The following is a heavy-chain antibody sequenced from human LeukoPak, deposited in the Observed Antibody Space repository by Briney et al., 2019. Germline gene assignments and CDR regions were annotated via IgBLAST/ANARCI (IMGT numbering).Heavy chain of an antibody. CDR3: AREDYYGSGSLFDY. CDR2: IYTSGST. D-gene: IGHD3-10*01. CDR1: GGAITSYY. Sequence: SETLSLTCTVSGGAITSYYLSWIRQPAGKGLEWIGRIYTSGSTNYNPPLKSRVTISVDTSKNQFSLKLSSVTAADTAVYYCAREDYYGSGSLFDYWGQGTLVAVSS. V-gene: IGHV4-4*07. J-gene: IGHJ4*02.